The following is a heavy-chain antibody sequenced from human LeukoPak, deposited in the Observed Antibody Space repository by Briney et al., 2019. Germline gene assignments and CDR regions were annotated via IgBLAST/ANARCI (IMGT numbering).Heavy chain of an antibody. V-gene: IGHV4-34*01. J-gene: IGHJ4*02. CDR1: GGSFVGYY. CDR3: ARGYGSGSYYTY. Sequence: PSETLSLTCAVYGGSFVGYYWSWIRQPPGKGLEWIGEIDRSGSTSYSPSLKSRLTISLDTSKNQFSLKLSSVTAADTAVYYCARGYGSGSYYTYWGQGTLVTVSS. D-gene: IGHD3-10*01. CDR2: IDRSGST.